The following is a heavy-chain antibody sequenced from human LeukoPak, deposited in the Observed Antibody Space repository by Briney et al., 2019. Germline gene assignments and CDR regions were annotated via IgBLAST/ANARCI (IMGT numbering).Heavy chain of an antibody. J-gene: IGHJ4*02. V-gene: IGHV3-74*01. D-gene: IGHD3-10*01. Sequence: GGSLRLSCAASGFTFSSYWMHWVRQAPGKGLVWVSRINSDGSSTSYADSVKGRFTISRDNAKNSLYLQMNSLRAEDTAVYYCARDSRITMVRGVTDYWGQGTLVTVSS. CDR3: ARDSRITMVRGVTDY. CDR1: GFTFSSYW. CDR2: INSDGSST.